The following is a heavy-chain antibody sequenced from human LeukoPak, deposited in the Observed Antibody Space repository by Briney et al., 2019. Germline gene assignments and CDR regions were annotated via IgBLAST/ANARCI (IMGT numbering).Heavy chain of an antibody. CDR2: IKQDRSEK. Sequence: PGGSLRLSCAASGFTFSNYWMNWVRQAPGKGLEWVANIKQDRSEKYYVDSVKGRFTISRDNGKNSLYLEMNSLRAEDTAVYYCARHFYDSNGYPGIDCWGQGILVTVSS. D-gene: IGHD3-22*01. V-gene: IGHV3-7*01. CDR3: ARHFYDSNGYPGIDC. CDR1: GFTFSNYW. J-gene: IGHJ4*02.